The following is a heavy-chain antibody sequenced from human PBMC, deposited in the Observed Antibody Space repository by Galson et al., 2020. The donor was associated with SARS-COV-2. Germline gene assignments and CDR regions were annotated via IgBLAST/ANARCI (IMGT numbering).Heavy chain of an antibody. CDR1: GGSISSSSYY. CDR3: ARRISGYWALVAFDI. V-gene: IGHV4-39*01. D-gene: IGHD3-22*01. Sequence: SETLSLTCTVSGGSISSSSYYWGWIRQPPGKGLEWIGSIYYSGSTYYNPSLKSRVTISVDTSKNQFSPKLSSVTAADTAVYYCARRISGYWALVAFDIWGQGTMVTVSS. CDR2: IYYSGST. J-gene: IGHJ3*02.